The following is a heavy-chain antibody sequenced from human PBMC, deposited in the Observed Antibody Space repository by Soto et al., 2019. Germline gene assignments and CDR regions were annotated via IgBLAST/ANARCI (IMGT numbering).Heavy chain of an antibody. CDR3: ARHHWRWLLEASFDC. CDR1: GGSISSSDDY. V-gene: IGHV4-30-4*01. J-gene: IGHJ4*02. D-gene: IGHD1-26*01. CDR2: IYYSGST. Sequence: SETLSLTCTVSGGSISSSDDYWSWIRQPPGKGLEWIGYIYYSGSTYYNPSLKSRLSISIDTSKNQFFLNLSSLTAADTAVYSCARHHWRWLLEASFDCWGQGTLVTVSS.